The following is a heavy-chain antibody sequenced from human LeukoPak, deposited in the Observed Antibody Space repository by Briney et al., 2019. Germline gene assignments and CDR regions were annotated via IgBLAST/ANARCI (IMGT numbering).Heavy chain of an antibody. Sequence: GGSLRLSCAASGFTIDGYGMSWVRQAPGKGPEWVAGINWNGGSTGYADSVKGRSTISRDNAKNSLQLHMNSVRADDTALYYCARGEDSPFDYWGQGTLVTVSS. D-gene: IGHD3-22*01. J-gene: IGHJ4*02. CDR1: GFTIDGYG. CDR2: INWNGGST. CDR3: ARGEDSPFDY. V-gene: IGHV3-20*04.